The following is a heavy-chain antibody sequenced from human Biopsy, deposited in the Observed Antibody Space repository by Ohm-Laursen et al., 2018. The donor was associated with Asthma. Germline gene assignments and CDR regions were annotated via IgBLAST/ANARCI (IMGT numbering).Heavy chain of an antibody. CDR1: GFTFSSYG. CDR3: ASQSSGPDFWSGYYYFDY. J-gene: IGHJ4*02. V-gene: IGHV3-30*03. Sequence: GQTLSLTCAASGFTFSSYGMYWVRQAPGKGLEWVAVISYDGSNKYYADSVKGRFTISRDNSKNTLYLQMNSLRAEDTAVYYCASQSSGPDFWSGYYYFDYWGQGTLVTVSS. CDR2: ISYDGSNK. D-gene: IGHD3-3*01.